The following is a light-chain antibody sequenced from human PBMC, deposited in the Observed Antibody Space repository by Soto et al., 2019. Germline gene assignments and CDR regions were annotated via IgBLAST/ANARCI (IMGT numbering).Light chain of an antibody. J-gene: IGLJ1*01. V-gene: IGLV1-51*01. CDR3: SSYSSSSTPSYV. Sequence: QSVLTQPPSVSAAPGQRVTISCSGSDSNIGNHYVSWYQQLPGTAPKVLIYDDNKRPSGTPDRFSGSKSGTSATLGITGLQTGDEADYYCSSYSSSSTPSYVFGTGTQLTVL. CDR2: DDN. CDR1: DSNIGNHY.